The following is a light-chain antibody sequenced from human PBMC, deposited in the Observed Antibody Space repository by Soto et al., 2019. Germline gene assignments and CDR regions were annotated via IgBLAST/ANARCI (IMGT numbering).Light chain of an antibody. CDR2: DAS. V-gene: IGKV3-11*01. Sequence: EIVLTQSPATLSLSPGERATLSCRASQSVSTYLAWYQQKPGQAPRLLIFDASNRATGIPARFSGSGPGTDFTLTISSLEPDDFAVYYCQRRSNWPPWTFGQGTKVEIK. J-gene: IGKJ1*01. CDR1: QSVSTY. CDR3: QRRSNWPPWT.